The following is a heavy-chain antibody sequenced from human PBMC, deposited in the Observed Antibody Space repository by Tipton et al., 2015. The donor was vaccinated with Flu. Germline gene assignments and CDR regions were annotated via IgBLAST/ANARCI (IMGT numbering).Heavy chain of an antibody. CDR3: ARANDGVYDSSGYSLAS. CDR2: INTDGTTT. CDR1: GFTFSTYW. Sequence: GSLRLSCAASGFTFSTYWMHWVRQAPGKGLVWVSRINTDGTTTNYADSVKGRFTISRDNAKSTLYLQMNSLRAEDTALYYCARANDGVYDSSGYSLASWGQGTLVTVSS. D-gene: IGHD3-22*01. J-gene: IGHJ4*02. V-gene: IGHV3-74*01.